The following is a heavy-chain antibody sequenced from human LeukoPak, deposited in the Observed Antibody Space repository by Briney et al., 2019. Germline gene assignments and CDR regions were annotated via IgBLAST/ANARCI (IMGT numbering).Heavy chain of an antibody. J-gene: IGHJ4*02. Sequence: ASVKVSCKASGYTFTSYGISWVRQAPGQGLEWMGWISAYNGNTNYAQKLQGRVTMTTDTSTCTAYMELRSLRSDDTAVYYCARDCYYDSSGYCQFDYWGQGTLVTVSS. CDR1: GYTFTSYG. CDR3: ARDCYYDSSGYCQFDY. V-gene: IGHV1-18*01. D-gene: IGHD3-22*01. CDR2: ISAYNGNT.